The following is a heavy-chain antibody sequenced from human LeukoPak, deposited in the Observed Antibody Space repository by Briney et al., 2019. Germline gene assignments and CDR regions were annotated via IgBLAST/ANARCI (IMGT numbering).Heavy chain of an antibody. D-gene: IGHD1-26*01. J-gene: IGHJ4*02. CDR1: GSSFTGYY. CDR2: INPNSGGT. V-gene: IGHV1-2*02. Sequence: GASVKVSCKAAGSSFTGYYMHWVRQAPGQGLEWMGWINPNSGGTNYAQKFQGRVTMTRDTSISTAYMELSRLRSDDTAVYYRARRAGWELPSLFDYWGQGTLVTVSS. CDR3: ARRAGWELPSLFDY.